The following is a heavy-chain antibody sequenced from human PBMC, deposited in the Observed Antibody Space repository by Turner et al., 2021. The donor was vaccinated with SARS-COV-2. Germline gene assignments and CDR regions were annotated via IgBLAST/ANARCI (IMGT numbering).Heavy chain of an antibody. CDR3: AKDALPAAGKLNSYFDY. CDR1: GFTFSSYG. Sequence: QVQLVQSGGGVVQPGRSMRLSCAASGFTFSSYGIHWVLQAPGKGLEWAAVISYDGSEKYYADSVKGRFTISRDNSKNTLYLQMSSLRPDDTAVYYCAKDALPAAGKLNSYFDYWGQGTLVTVSS. D-gene: IGHD6-13*01. CDR2: ISYDGSEK. V-gene: IGHV3-30*18. J-gene: IGHJ4*02.